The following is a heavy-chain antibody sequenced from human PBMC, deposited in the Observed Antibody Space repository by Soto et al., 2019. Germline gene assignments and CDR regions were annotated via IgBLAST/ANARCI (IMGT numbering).Heavy chain of an antibody. Sequence: ASVKFSCKASGYTFTGYYMHWVRQAPGQGLEWMGIINPSGGSTSYAQKFQGRVTMTRDTSTSTVYMELSSLRSEDTAVYYCAGGGITIFGVVTHHDAFDIWGQGTMVTVSS. CDR2: INPSGGST. D-gene: IGHD3-3*01. CDR1: GYTFTGYY. J-gene: IGHJ3*02. V-gene: IGHV1-46*01. CDR3: AGGGITIFGVVTHHDAFDI.